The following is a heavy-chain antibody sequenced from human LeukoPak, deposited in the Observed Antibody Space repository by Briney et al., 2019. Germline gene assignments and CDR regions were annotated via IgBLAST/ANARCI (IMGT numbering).Heavy chain of an antibody. Sequence: PGGSLRPSCVASGFTVSSNYMTWVRQAPGKGLEWVSVIYTGGTTYYADSVKGRFTISRDNSKNTLYLQMNSLRAEDTAVYYCAREFCTASCYFDYWGQGTLVAVSS. V-gene: IGHV3-53*01. CDR3: AREFCTASCYFDY. CDR2: IYTGGTT. CDR1: GFTVSSNY. D-gene: IGHD2-8*02. J-gene: IGHJ4*02.